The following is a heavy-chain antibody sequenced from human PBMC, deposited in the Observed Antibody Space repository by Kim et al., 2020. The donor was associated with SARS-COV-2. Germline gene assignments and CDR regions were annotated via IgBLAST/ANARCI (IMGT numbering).Heavy chain of an antibody. Sequence: GGSLRLSCAASGFTFSGSAMHWVRQASGKGLEWVGRIRSKANSYATAYAASVKGRFTISRDDSKNTAYLQMNSLKTEDTAVYYCTRHDVYYYGSGSYLLFDYWGQGTLVTVSS. CDR1: GFTFSGSA. V-gene: IGHV3-73*01. D-gene: IGHD3-10*01. CDR2: IRSKANSYAT. CDR3: TRHDVYYYGSGSYLLFDY. J-gene: IGHJ4*02.